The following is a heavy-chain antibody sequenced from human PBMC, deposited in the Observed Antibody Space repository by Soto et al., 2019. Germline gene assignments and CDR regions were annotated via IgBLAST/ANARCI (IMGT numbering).Heavy chain of an antibody. CDR1: GYTFTGYY. Sequence: ASVKVSCKASGYTFTGYYMHWVRQAPGQGLEWMGWINPNSGGTNYAQKFQGWVTMTRDTSISTAYMELSSLRSEDTAVYYCARGLGSGWNAGEFDPWGQGTLVTVSS. CDR3: ARGLGSGWNAGEFDP. V-gene: IGHV1-2*04. J-gene: IGHJ5*02. D-gene: IGHD6-19*01. CDR2: INPNSGGT.